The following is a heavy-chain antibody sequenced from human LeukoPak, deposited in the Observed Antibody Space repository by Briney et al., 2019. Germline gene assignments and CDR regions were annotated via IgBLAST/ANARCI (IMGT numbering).Heavy chain of an antibody. CDR3: AKVAFGSGKTNADAFDI. Sequence: GGSLRLSCAASGFTFSSYGMHWVRQAPGKGLEWVAVISYDGSNKYYADSVKGRFTISRDNSKNTLYLQMNSLRAEDMAVYYCAKVAFGSGKTNADAFDIWGQGTMVTVSS. V-gene: IGHV3-30*18. J-gene: IGHJ3*02. CDR1: GFTFSSYG. D-gene: IGHD3-10*01. CDR2: ISYDGSNK.